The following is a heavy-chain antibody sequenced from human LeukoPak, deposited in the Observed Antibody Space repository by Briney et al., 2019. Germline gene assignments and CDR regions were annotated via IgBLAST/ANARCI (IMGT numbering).Heavy chain of an antibody. J-gene: IGHJ4*02. CDR1: GGSISSYY. V-gene: IGHV4-4*09. Sequence: SETLSLTCTVSGGSISSYYWSWIRQPPGKGLEWIGYIYTSGSTNYNPSLKSRVTISVDTSKNQFSLKLSSVTAADTAVYYRARRHSSGRFDYWGQGTLVTVSS. CDR3: ARRHSSGRFDY. D-gene: IGHD6-19*01. CDR2: IYTSGST.